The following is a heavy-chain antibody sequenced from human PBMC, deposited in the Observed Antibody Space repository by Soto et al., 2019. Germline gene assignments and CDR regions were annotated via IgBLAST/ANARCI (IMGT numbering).Heavy chain of an antibody. D-gene: IGHD3-16*01. CDR1: GYTFTRSG. CDR2: INGYNGNT. CDR3: ARMGDVPYYYYGMDV. J-gene: IGHJ6*02. V-gene: IGHV1-18*01. Sequence: QVQLVQSGAEVKKPGASVKVSCKASGYTFTRSGISWVRQAPGQRLEWMGWINGYNGNTNYAQKFQGRITMTTDTPTSTAYMELRSLRSDDTAVYYCARMGDVPYYYYGMDVWGQGTTVIVSS.